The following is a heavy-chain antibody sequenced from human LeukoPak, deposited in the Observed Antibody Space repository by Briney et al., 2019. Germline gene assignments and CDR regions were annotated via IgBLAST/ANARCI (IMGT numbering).Heavy chain of an antibody. CDR3: ARGGRIRTMIVVVIRSNSWFDP. CDR1: GGSISNKY. J-gene: IGHJ5*02. CDR2: INHSGST. Sequence: SETLSLTCTVSGGSISNKYWSWIRQPPGKGLEWIGEINHSGSTNYNPSLKSRVTISVDTSKNQFSLKLSSVTAADTAVYYCARGGRIRTMIVVVIRSNSWFDPWGQGTLVTVSS. V-gene: IGHV4-34*01. D-gene: IGHD3-22*01.